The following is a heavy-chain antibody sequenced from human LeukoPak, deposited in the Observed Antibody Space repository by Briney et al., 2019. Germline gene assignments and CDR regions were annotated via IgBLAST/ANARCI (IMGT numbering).Heavy chain of an antibody. V-gene: IGHV3-13*01. Sequence: GGSLRLSCAASGFTFSSYDVHWVRQATGKGLEWVSAIGTAGDTYYPGSVKGRFTISRENAKNSLYLQMNSLRAGDTAVYYCARSYDSGEGGYFDYWGQGTLVTVSS. D-gene: IGHD6-19*01. CDR1: GFTFSSYD. CDR2: IGTAGDT. CDR3: ARSYDSGEGGYFDY. J-gene: IGHJ4*02.